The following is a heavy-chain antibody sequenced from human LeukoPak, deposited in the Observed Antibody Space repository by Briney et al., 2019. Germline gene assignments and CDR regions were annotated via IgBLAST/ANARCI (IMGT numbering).Heavy chain of an antibody. D-gene: IGHD3-3*01. CDR1: GYTFTSYD. Sequence: ASVKVSCKASGYTFTSYDINWVRQATGQGLEWMGWMNPNSGNTGYAQKFQGRVTMTRNTSISTAYMELSSLRSEDTGVYYWARGYYDFWSGYYPFDYWGQGTLVTVSS. CDR3: ARGYYDFWSGYYPFDY. CDR2: MNPNSGNT. J-gene: IGHJ4*02. V-gene: IGHV1-8*01.